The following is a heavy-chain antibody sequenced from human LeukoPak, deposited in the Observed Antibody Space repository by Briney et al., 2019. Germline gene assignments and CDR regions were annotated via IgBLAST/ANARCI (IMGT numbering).Heavy chain of an antibody. CDR2: IYYSGST. J-gene: IGHJ3*02. CDR3: ARGIRMGIPFDAFDI. V-gene: IGHV4-59*01. CDR1: GGSISSYY. Sequence: SETLSLTCTVSGGSISSYYWSWIRQPPGKGLEWIGYIYYSGSTNYNPSLKSRVTISVDTSKNQFSLKLSSVTAADTAVYYCARGIRMGIPFDAFDIWGQGTMVTVSS. D-gene: IGHD1-14*01.